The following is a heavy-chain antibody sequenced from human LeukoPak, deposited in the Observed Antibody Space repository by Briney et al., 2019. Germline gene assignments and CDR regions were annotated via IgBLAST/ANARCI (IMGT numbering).Heavy chain of an antibody. CDR2: IYPGDSDT. J-gene: IGHJ4*02. D-gene: IGHD2-15*01. Sequence: PGESLKISCKGSGYSFTSYWIGWVRQMPGKGLEWMGIIYPGDSDTRYSPSFQGQVTISADKSINTAYLQWSSLKASDTAMYYCARSLVVDCGGDSCYSHFDYWGQGTLVTVSS. CDR1: GYSFTSYW. V-gene: IGHV5-51*01. CDR3: ARSLVVDCGGDSCYSHFDY.